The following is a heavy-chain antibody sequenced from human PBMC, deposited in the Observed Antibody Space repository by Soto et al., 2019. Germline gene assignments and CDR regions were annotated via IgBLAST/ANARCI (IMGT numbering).Heavy chain of an antibody. CDR3: ARAGDSNYVGLNYYYYYGMDV. V-gene: IGHV4-59*01. J-gene: IGHJ6*02. D-gene: IGHD4-4*01. CDR2: IYYSGST. CDR1: GGSISRYY. Sequence: ASETLSLTCTVSGGSISRYYWSWIRQPPGKGLEWIGYIYYSGSTNYNPSLKSRVTISVDTSKNQFSLKLGSVTAADTAVYYCARAGDSNYVGLNYYYYYGMDVWGQGTTVTVSS.